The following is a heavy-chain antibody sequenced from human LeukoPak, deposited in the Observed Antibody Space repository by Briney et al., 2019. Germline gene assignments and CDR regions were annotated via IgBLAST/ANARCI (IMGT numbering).Heavy chain of an antibody. V-gene: IGHV3-48*03. Sequence: GGSLRLSCAASGFTFSSYEMNWVRQAPGKGLEWVSYISSSGSTIYYADSVKGRFTISRDNAKNSLYLQMNSLRAEDTAVCYCARVGYCSGGSCYPVAGYFDYWGQGTLVTVSS. CDR2: ISSSGSTI. CDR3: ARVGYCSGGSCYPVAGYFDY. D-gene: IGHD2-15*01. J-gene: IGHJ4*02. CDR1: GFTFSSYE.